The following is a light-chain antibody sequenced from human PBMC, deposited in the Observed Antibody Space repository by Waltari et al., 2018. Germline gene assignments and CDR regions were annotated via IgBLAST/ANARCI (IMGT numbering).Light chain of an antibody. Sequence: SSELTQDPVVSVAMGQTVRITCQGDRLRRDYASWYQQRPGQAPILVMFDKNNRPSGVPDRFSGSSSDNSASLTITGAQAEDEASYYCHSRDATGVGGSFGGGTKLTVL. CDR3: HSRDATGVGGS. CDR1: RLRRDY. J-gene: IGLJ2*01. CDR2: DKN. V-gene: IGLV3-19*01.